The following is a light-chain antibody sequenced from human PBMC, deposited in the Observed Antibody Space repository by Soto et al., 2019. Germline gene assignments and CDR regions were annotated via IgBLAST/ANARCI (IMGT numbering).Light chain of an antibody. CDR2: DVN. V-gene: IGLV1-51*01. CDR3: GTWDTSMPACV. Sequence: SVLTEPPSVSAAPGQRVTISCSGSASNIGNNSVSWYQQLPGAAPKLLIYDVNNRPSGIPDRFSGSKSGTSATLGITGLQTGDEADYYCGTWDTSMPACVFGPGTKVTVL. J-gene: IGLJ1*01. CDR1: ASNIGNNS.